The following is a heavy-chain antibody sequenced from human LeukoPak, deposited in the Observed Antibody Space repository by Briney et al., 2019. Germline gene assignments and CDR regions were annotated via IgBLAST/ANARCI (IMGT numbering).Heavy chain of an antibody. V-gene: IGHV3-33*08. Sequence: GGSLRLSCAASGFTFSSYAMSWVRQAPGKGLEWVAVIWYDGSNKYYADSVKGRFTISRDNSKNTLYLQMNSLRAEDTAVYYCARSLRYFDWLNYGMDVWGQGTTVTVSS. D-gene: IGHD3-9*01. CDR2: IWYDGSNK. J-gene: IGHJ6*02. CDR3: ARSLRYFDWLNYGMDV. CDR1: GFTFSSYA.